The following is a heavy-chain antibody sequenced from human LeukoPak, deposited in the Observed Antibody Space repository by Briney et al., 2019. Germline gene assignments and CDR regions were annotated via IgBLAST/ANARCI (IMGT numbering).Heavy chain of an antibody. CDR3: ARVGSYTPCAFDI. J-gene: IGHJ3*02. V-gene: IGHV1-69*13. D-gene: IGHD6-6*01. Sequence: ASVKVSCKASGGTFSSYAISWVRQAPGQGLEWMGGIIPIFGTANYAQKFQGRVTITADESTSTAYMELCSLRSEDTAVYYCARVGSYTPCAFDIWGQGTMVTVSS. CDR2: IIPIFGTA. CDR1: GGTFSSYA.